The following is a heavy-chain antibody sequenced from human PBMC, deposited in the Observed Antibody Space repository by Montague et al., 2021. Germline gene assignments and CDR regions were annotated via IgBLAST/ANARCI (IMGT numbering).Heavy chain of an antibody. D-gene: IGHD2-8*01. CDR1: GGSISRSSYY. Sequence: SETLSLTCTVSGGSISRSSYYWGWIRQPPGKGLEWIGSIYSSGSTYYNPSLKSRVTISADTSKNQFSLMLSSVTAADTAVYYCTRPGGYCTNDTCYFWFAPWGQGILVTVSS. CDR2: IYSSGST. V-gene: IGHV4-39*01. J-gene: IGHJ5*02. CDR3: TRPGGYCTNDTCYFWFAP.